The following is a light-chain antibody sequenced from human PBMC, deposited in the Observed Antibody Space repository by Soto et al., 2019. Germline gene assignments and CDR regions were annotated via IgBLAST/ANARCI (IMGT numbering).Light chain of an antibody. Sequence: QSVLTQPASVSGSPGHSITVSCTGTSSDIGRYDYVSWYQQHPGKVPKLLIYDVTNRPSGVSNRFSGSKSGNTASLTISGLRAEDEADYYCTSFTTAYTHVFGTGTKVTVL. CDR1: SSDIGRYDY. J-gene: IGLJ1*01. V-gene: IGLV2-14*03. CDR2: DVT. CDR3: TSFTTAYTHV.